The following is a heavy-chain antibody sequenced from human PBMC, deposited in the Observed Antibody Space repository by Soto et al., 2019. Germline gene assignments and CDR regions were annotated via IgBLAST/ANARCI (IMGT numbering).Heavy chain of an antibody. CDR2: IDPSDSYT. D-gene: IGHD6-19*01. CDR1: GYSFTSYW. CDR3: ARWGLRSGWYRNTYGMDV. J-gene: IGHJ6*02. Sequence: PGESLKISCKGSGYSFTSYWISWVRQMPGKGLEWMGRIDPSDSYTNYSPSFQGHVTISADKSISTAYLQWSSLKASDTAMYYCARWGLRSGWYRNTYGMDVWGQGTTVTVSS. V-gene: IGHV5-10-1*01.